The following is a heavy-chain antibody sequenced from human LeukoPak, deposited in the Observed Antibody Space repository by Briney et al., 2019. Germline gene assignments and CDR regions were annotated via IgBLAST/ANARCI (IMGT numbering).Heavy chain of an antibody. J-gene: IGHJ6*02. V-gene: IGHV1-8*01. D-gene: IGHD2-2*02. CDR2: MNPNSGNT. CDR3: ARGGVVPAAIADYYGMDV. Sequence: PGASVKVSCKASGYTFTSYDINWVRQATGQGLEWMGWMNPNSGNTGYAQKFQGRVTMTRNTSISTAYMELSSLRSEDTAVYYCARGGVVPAAIADYYGMDVWGQGTTVTVSS. CDR1: GYTFTSYD.